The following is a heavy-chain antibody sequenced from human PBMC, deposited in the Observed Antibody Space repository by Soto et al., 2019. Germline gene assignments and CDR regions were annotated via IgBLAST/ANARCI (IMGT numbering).Heavy chain of an antibody. J-gene: IGHJ4*02. Sequence: GGSLRLSCAASGFTFNTYGMHWVRQAPGKGLEWVAAISYDGINKYYVDSVKGRFTISRDNAKNSLYLQMNSLRAEDTAVYYCARDYSSYGPFDYWGQGTLVTVSS. CDR3: ARDYSSYGPFDY. CDR2: ISYDGINK. V-gene: IGHV3-30*03. D-gene: IGHD5-18*01. CDR1: GFTFNTYG.